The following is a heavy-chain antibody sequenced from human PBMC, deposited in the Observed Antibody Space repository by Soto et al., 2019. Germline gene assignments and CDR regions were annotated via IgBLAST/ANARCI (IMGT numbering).Heavy chain of an antibody. V-gene: IGHV5-10-1*01. CDR2: IDPSDSYT. CDR3: ARTRTSSHYSAMDV. D-gene: IGHD6-13*01. CDR1: GYSFTSYW. J-gene: IGHJ6*02. Sequence: GEALKISCKGSGYSFTSYWISWVRQMPGKGLEWMGRIDPSDSYTNYSPSFQGHVTISADKSISTAYLQWSSLKASDSAMYYCARTRTSSHYSAMDVWGQGTTVTVSS.